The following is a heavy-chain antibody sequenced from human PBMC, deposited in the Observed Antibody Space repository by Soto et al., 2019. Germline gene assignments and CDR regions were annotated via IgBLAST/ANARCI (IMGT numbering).Heavy chain of an antibody. V-gene: IGHV1-69*01. CDR3: ARVPPGYCSGGTCFTYYFDH. D-gene: IGHD2-15*01. Sequence: QVQLVQSGAEVKEPGSSVKVSCKASGGTLSSYAISWVRQAPGHGLEWMGGIIPIFGTTNHAQKFQGRLTITADESTSTAYMELSSLRCEDTAVYYCARVPPGYCSGGTCFTYYFDHWGQGTLVTVSS. CDR2: IIPIFGTT. J-gene: IGHJ4*02. CDR1: GGTLSSYA.